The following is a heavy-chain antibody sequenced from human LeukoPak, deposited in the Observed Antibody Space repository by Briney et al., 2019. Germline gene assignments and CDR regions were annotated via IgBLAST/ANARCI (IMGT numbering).Heavy chain of an antibody. J-gene: IGHJ4*02. D-gene: IGHD3-10*01. CDR3: AGDQSSDGYGSGPDFDY. CDR1: GYTFTSYD. CDR2: MNPNSGKT. V-gene: IGHV1-8*01. Sequence: ASVKVSCKASGYTFTSYDINWVRQATGQGLEWMGWMNPNSGKTGYAQKFQCRVAMTRNTSISTAYMALSSLRSEDTAVYYCAGDQSSDGYGSGPDFDYWGQGTLVTVSS.